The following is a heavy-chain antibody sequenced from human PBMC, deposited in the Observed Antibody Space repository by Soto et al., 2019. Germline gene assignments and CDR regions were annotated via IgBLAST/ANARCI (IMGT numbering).Heavy chain of an antibody. J-gene: IGHJ4*02. CDR3: AKDPGTIFGVVPYYFDY. CDR1: GFTFSSYA. CDR2: ISGSGGST. D-gene: IGHD3-3*01. Sequence: GGSLRLSCAASGFTFSSYAMSWVRQAPGKGLEWVSAISGSGGSTYYADSVKGRFTISRDNSKNTLYLQMNSLRAEDTAVYYCAKDPGTIFGVVPYYFDYWGQGTLVTVSS. V-gene: IGHV3-23*01.